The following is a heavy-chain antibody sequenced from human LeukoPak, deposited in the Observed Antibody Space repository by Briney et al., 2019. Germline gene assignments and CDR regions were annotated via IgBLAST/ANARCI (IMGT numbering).Heavy chain of an antibody. Sequence: GGSLRLSCAASGFTFSSYGMSWVRQAPGKGLECVSSISGSGGSTNHADSVKGRFTISRDNSKNTLYLRTNSLRAEDTAVYYCAKVWTAYSDDYFDYWGQGTLVTVSS. J-gene: IGHJ4*02. D-gene: IGHD3/OR15-3a*01. V-gene: IGHV3-23*01. CDR1: GFTFSSYG. CDR2: ISGSGGST. CDR3: AKVWTAYSDDYFDY.